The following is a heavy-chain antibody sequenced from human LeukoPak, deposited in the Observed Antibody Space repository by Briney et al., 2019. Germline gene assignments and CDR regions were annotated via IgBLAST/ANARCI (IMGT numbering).Heavy chain of an antibody. V-gene: IGHV4-39*07. Sequence: SETLSLTCTVSGGSISGSSYYWGWIRQPPGKGLEWIGNIYYSGSTYYNPSLKSRIIISVDTSKNQFSLKLSSVTAADTAVYYCARTMVTAISKRPAVLDYWGRGTLVTVSS. CDR1: GGSISGSSYY. CDR2: IYYSGST. J-gene: IGHJ4*02. CDR3: ARTMVTAISKRPAVLDY. D-gene: IGHD2-21*02.